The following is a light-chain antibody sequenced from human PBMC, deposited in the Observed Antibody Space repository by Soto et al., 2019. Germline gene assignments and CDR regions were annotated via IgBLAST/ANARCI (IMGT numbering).Light chain of an antibody. CDR3: QTWGTGIRGV. V-gene: IGLV4-69*01. CDR2: LNSDGSH. J-gene: IGLJ2*01. CDR1: SGHSSYA. Sequence: QPVLTQSPSASASLGASVKLTCTLSSGHSSYAIAWHQQQPEKGPRYLMKLNSDGSHSKGDGIPDRFSGSSSGAERYLTISSLQAEDEAYYYCQTWGTGIRGVFGGGTKLTVL.